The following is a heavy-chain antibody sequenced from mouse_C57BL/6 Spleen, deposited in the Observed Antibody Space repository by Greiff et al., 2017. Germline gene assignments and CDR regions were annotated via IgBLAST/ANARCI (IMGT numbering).Heavy chain of an antibody. J-gene: IGHJ2*01. D-gene: IGHD1-1*01. V-gene: IGHV14-4*01. Sequence: EVQLQQSGAELVRPGASVKLSCTASGFNIKDDYMHWVKQRPEQGLEWIGWIDPENGDTEYASKFQGKATITADTSSNTAYLQLSSLTSEDTAVYYCTTDTTVGPLDYWGQGTTLTVSS. CDR3: TTDTTVGPLDY. CDR1: GFNIKDDY. CDR2: IDPENGDT.